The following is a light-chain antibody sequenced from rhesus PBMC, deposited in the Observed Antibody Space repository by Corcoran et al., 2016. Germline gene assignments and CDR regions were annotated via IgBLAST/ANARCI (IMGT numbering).Light chain of an antibody. V-gene: IGKV3-40*03. Sequence: EIVMTQSPVTLSLSPGETATLSCRASESVGNNFAWYQQKPGQAPKLLVQKTYLRATGIPDRVSGGGARTEFDLTSRSLGPEDGGVYHCQQYNDLLTFGGGTKVEI. J-gene: IGKJ4*01. CDR3: QQYNDLLT. CDR2: KTY. CDR1: ESVGNN.